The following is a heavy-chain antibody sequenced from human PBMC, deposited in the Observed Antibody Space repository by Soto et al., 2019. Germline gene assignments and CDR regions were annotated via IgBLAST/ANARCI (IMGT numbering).Heavy chain of an antibody. D-gene: IGHD1-26*01. CDR3: AREGGSYFYGMDV. CDR2: IYSGGST. Sequence: LRLSCAASGFTASSNYMSWVRQAPGKGLEWVSVIYSGGSTYYADSVKGRFTISRDNSKNTLYLQMNSLRAEGTAVYYCAREGGSYFYGMDVWGQGTTVTVSS. J-gene: IGHJ6*02. CDR1: GFTASSNY. V-gene: IGHV3-53*01.